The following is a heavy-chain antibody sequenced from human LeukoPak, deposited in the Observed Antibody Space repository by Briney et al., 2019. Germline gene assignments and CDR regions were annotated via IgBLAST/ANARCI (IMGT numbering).Heavy chain of an antibody. Sequence: GGSLRLSCAASGFTFSSYGMSWVRQAPGKGLEWVSAISGSGGSTYYADSVKGRFTISRDNSKNTLYLQMNSLRAEDTAVYYCARRRSSWENYYYMDVWGKGTTVTVSS. CDR1: GFTFSSYG. CDR2: ISGSGGST. V-gene: IGHV3-23*01. J-gene: IGHJ6*03. D-gene: IGHD6-13*01. CDR3: ARRRSSWENYYYMDV.